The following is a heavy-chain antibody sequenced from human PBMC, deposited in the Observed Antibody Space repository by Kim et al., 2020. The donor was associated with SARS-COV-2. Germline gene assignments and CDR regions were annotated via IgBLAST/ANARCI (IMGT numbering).Heavy chain of an antibody. CDR1: GGSISSSSYY. J-gene: IGHJ4*02. CDR3: EARTGDYYGSEFPPRSFDY. D-gene: IGHD3-10*01. V-gene: IGHV4-39*01. CDR2: IYYSGST. Sequence: SETLSLTCTVSGGSISSSSYYWGWIRQPPGKGLEWIGSIYYSGSTYYNPSLKSRVTISVDTSKNQFSLKLSSVTAADTAVYYCEARTGDYYGSEFPPRSFDYWGQGTLVTVSS.